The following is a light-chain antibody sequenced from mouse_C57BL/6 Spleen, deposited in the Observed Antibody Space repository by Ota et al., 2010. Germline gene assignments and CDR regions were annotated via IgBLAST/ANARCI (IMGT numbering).Light chain of an antibody. CDR3: LQYDNLWT. Sequence: QSPSSXSASLEGQSYTITARQARHNKYIAWYQHKPGKGPRLLIHYTSTLQPGIHQGSVEVGLGRDYSFSISNLEPEDIANYYCLQYDNLWTFGGGTKLEVK. CDR2: YTS. J-gene: IGKJ1*01. V-gene: IGKV19-93*01. CDR1: RHNKY.